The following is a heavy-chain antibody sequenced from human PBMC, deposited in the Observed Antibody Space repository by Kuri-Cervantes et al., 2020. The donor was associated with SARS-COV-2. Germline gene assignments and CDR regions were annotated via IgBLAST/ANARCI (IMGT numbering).Heavy chain of an antibody. CDR2: IKQDGSEK. Sequence: GGSLRLSCAASGFTFSSYWMSWVRQAPGKGLEWVANIKQDGSEKYYVDSVKGRFTISRDNAKNSLYLQMNSLRAEDTAVYYCARAGRWLQSTPFDYWGQGTLVTVSS. J-gene: IGHJ4*02. V-gene: IGHV3-7*02. CDR3: ARAGRWLQSTPFDY. D-gene: IGHD5-24*01. CDR1: GFTFSSYW.